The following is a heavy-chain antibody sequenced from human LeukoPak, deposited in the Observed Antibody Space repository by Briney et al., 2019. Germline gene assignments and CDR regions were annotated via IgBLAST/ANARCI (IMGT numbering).Heavy chain of an antibody. CDR2: FDPEDGET. CDR1: GYTFTSYY. V-gene: IGHV1-24*01. CDR3: ATPTPTISWNYYYYGMDV. Sequence: GASVKVSCKASGYTFTSYYMHWVRQAPGKGLEWMGGFDPEDGETIYAQKFQGRVTMTEDTSTDTAYMELSSLRSEDTAVYYCATPTPTISWNYYYYGMDVWGQGTTVTVSS. J-gene: IGHJ6*02. D-gene: IGHD2-15*01.